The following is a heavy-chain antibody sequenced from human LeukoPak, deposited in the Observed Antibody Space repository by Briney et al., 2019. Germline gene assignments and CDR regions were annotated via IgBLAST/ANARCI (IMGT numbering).Heavy chain of an antibody. CDR1: GGSFSGYY. Sequence: SETLSLTCAVYGGSFSGYYWCWIRKPPGKGLEWNGEINHSGSTNYNPSLKSRVTISVDTSKNQFSLKLSSVTAADTAVYYCASGGYSYGSNFDYWGQGTLVTVSS. D-gene: IGHD5-18*01. J-gene: IGHJ4*02. V-gene: IGHV4-34*01. CDR2: INHSGST. CDR3: ASGGYSYGSNFDY.